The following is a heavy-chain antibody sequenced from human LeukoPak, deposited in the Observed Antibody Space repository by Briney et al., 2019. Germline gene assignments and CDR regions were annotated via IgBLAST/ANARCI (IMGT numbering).Heavy chain of an antibody. CDR2: IYPGDSDT. J-gene: IGHJ4*02. Sequence: GESLKISCKGSGSSFTSYWIGWVRQLPGKGLEWMGIIYPGDSDTRYSPSFQGQVTISADKSISTAYLQWSSLKASDTAMYYCARPTGLGNYDSSGCYYFGYWGQGTLVTVSS. CDR1: GSSFTSYW. V-gene: IGHV5-51*01. D-gene: IGHD3-22*01. CDR3: ARPTGLGNYDSSGCYYFGY.